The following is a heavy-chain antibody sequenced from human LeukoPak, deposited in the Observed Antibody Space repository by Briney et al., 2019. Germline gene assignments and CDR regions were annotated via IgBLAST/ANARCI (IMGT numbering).Heavy chain of an antibody. CDR3: ARKSASGNYPLDY. CDR2: INSDGSST. J-gene: IGHJ4*02. CDR1: GFTFSSYW. Sequence: GGSLRLSCAASGFTFSSYWMHWVRQAPGKGLVWVSRINSDGSSTSYADSVKGRFTISRDNAKNTLYLQMNSLRAEDTALYYCARKSASGNYPLDYWGRGTLVTVSS. V-gene: IGHV3-74*01. D-gene: IGHD3-10*01.